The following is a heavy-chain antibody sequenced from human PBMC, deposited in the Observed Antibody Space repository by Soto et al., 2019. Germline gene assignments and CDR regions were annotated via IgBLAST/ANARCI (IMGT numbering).Heavy chain of an antibody. CDR3: ARARITIRSGFDP. Sequence: ASVKVSCKASGYTFTSYAMHWVRQAPGQRLEWMGWINAGNGNTKYSQKFQGRVTITRDTSTSTAYMELRSLRSDDTAVYYCARARITIRSGFDPWGQGTLVTVSS. CDR1: GYTFTSYA. J-gene: IGHJ5*02. V-gene: IGHV1-3*01. CDR2: INAGNGNT. D-gene: IGHD3-3*01.